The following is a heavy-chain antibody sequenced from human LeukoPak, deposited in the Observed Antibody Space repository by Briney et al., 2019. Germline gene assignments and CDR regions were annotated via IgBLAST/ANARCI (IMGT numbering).Heavy chain of an antibody. CDR3: AKAFSGTLEFDY. Sequence: GGSLRLSCAASGFTFSSYIMSWVRQAPGEGLKWVSTISGSGGSTDYADPVKGRFTISRDNSKNTLYLQVNNLRAEDTAVYYCAKAFSGTLEFDYWGQGTLVTVSS. CDR2: ISGSGGST. CDR1: GFTFSSYI. J-gene: IGHJ4*02. V-gene: IGHV3-23*01. D-gene: IGHD1-26*01.